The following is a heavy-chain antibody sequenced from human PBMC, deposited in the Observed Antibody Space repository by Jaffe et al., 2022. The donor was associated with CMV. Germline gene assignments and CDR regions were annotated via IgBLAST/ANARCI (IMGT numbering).Heavy chain of an antibody. V-gene: IGHV4-59*12. CDR3: ARGPPSIEAVARAPFDS. CDR2: IYYTGST. D-gene: IGHD2-2*01. J-gene: IGHJ4*02. Sequence: QVQLQESGPGLVKPSETLSLTCTVSGGSMSGYFWSWIRQPPGRGLEWIGYIYYTGSTNYNPSLKSRVTLSVDASQSQFSLKVTSLTGADTAVYYCARGPPSIEAVARAPFDSWGQGALVTVSS. CDR1: GGSMSGYF.